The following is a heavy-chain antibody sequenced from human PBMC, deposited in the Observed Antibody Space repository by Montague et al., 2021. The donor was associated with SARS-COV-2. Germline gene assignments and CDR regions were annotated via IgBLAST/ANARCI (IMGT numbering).Heavy chain of an antibody. Sequence: PALVKPTQTLTLTCTFSGFSLSTSGMCVSWIRQPPGKALEWLALXDWDDDKYYSTSLKTRLTISKDTSKNQVVLTMTNMDPVDTATYYCARIRSYGSSGREEAFDIWGQGTMVTVSS. CDR2: XDWDDDK. D-gene: IGHD3-22*01. V-gene: IGHV2-70*01. CDR3: ARIRSYGSSGREEAFDI. CDR1: GFSLSTSGMC. J-gene: IGHJ3*02.